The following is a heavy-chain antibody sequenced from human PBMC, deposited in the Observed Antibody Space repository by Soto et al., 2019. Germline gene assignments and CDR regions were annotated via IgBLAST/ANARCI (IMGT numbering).Heavy chain of an antibody. J-gene: IGHJ4*02. V-gene: IGHV1-69*13. D-gene: IGHD3-3*01. Sequence: GASVKVSCKASGGTFSSYAISWVRQAPGQGLEWMGGIIPIFGTANYAQKFQGRVTITADESTSTAYMELSSLRSEDTAVYYCASGTIFGVVTHIPPPFDYWGQGTLVTVSS. CDR2: IIPIFGTA. CDR1: GGTFSSYA. CDR3: ASGTIFGVVTHIPPPFDY.